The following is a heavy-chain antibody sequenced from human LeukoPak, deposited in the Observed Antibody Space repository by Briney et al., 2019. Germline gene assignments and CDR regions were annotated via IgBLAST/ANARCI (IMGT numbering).Heavy chain of an antibody. Sequence: PGGSLRLSCAASGFTVSSNYMSWVRQAPGKGLEWVSSISSSSSYIYYADSVRGRFTISRDNAKNSLYLQMNSLRAEDTAVYYCARGRKGTQSPIDDWGQGTLVTVSS. CDR3: ARGRKGTQSPIDD. CDR1: GFTVSSNY. CDR2: ISSSSSYI. J-gene: IGHJ4*02. V-gene: IGHV3-21*01.